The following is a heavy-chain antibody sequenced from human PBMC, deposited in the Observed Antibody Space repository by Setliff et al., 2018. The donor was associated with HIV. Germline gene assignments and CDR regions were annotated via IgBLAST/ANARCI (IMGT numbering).Heavy chain of an antibody. Sequence: GGSLRLSCVASGFTFRTFAMHWVRQAPGKGLEWVSVISYDGSRISYADSVKGRFTISRDNSKNSLYLQMNSLRAEDTAIYYCASSRPPDDSSGFLDHWGQGTLVTVSS. J-gene: IGHJ4*02. V-gene: IGHV3-30*07. CDR1: GFTFRTFA. CDR3: ASSRPPDDSSGFLDH. D-gene: IGHD3-22*01. CDR2: ISYDGSRI.